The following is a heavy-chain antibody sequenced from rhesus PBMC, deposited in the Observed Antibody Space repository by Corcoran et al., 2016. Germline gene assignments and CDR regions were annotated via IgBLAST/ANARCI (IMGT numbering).Heavy chain of an antibody. CDR2: IFGRFGST. CDR3: ARRPDSSGLDY. D-gene: IGHD6-31*01. CDR1: GGPISGGYG. V-gene: IGHV4S7*01. J-gene: IGHJ4*01. Sequence: QVQLQESGPGLVKPSETLSLTCAVSGGPISGGYGWSWIRQPPGKGLELIGHIFGRFGSTYYNPSLKSRVTISRDTSKNQFSLKLSTVTAAATAVYYCARRPDSSGLDYWGQGVLVTVSS.